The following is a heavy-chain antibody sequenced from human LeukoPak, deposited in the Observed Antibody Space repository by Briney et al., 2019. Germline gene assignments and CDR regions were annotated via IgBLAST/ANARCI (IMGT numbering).Heavy chain of an antibody. Sequence: GASVKVSCKASGYPFTSYFMHWVRQAPGQGLEWMGMINPSGGSTSYTPKFQGRVTMSRDMSTSTVYMELSSLRSEDTAVYYCARDCYDSSGYYPWGQGTLVTISS. CDR2: INPSGGST. V-gene: IGHV1-46*01. CDR1: GYPFTSYF. D-gene: IGHD3-22*01. J-gene: IGHJ5*02. CDR3: ARDCYDSSGYYP.